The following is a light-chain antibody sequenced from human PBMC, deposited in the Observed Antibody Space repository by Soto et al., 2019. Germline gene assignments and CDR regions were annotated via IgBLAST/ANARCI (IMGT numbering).Light chain of an antibody. CDR3: QQTNSFSIT. J-gene: IGKJ5*01. V-gene: IGKV1D-12*01. CDR1: QGIGTW. CDR2: GAS. Sequence: DVQVTQSPSFVSASVGDRVTITCRASQGIGTWLAWYQHKPGAAPNLLISGASNLESGVPARFSVSGLGTHFTFTIVSLQPEDSATYYCQQTNSFSITFGQGTRLQI.